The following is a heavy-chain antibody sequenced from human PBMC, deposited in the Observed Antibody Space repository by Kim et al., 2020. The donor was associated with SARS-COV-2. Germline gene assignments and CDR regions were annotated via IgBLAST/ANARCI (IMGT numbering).Heavy chain of an antibody. J-gene: IGHJ6*02. CDR2: ISGSGGST. CDR1: GFTFSSYA. CDR3: AKDLSCITIFGFLCSGIDYYYGMDV. Sequence: GGSLRLSCAASGFTFSSYAMSWVRQAPGKGLEWVSAISGSGGSTYYADSVKGRFTISRDNSKNTLYLQMNSLRAEDTAVYYCAKDLSCITIFGFLCSGIDYYYGMDVWGQGTTVTVSS. D-gene: IGHD3-3*01. V-gene: IGHV3-23*01.